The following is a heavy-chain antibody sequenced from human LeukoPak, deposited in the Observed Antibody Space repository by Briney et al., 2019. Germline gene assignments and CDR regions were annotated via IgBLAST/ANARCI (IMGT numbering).Heavy chain of an antibody. CDR3: AKDVWWSVS. CDR1: GFTFSNHA. D-gene: IGHD2-8*02. CDR2: ISADAVDT. V-gene: IGHV3-23*01. J-gene: IGHJ5*02. Sequence: PGGSLRLSCVASGFTFSNHAMTWVRQAPGKGLEWVSAISADAVDTFCAPSVKGRFTISRDNSKNTMYLQINSLRAEDTAIYYCAKDVWWSVSWGQGTLVTVSS.